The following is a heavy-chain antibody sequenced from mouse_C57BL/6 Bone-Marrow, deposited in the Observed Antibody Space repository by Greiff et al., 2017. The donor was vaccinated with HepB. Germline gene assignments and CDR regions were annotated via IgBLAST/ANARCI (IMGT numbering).Heavy chain of an antibody. CDR3: ARRGGDGPAWFAH. V-gene: IGHV1-7*01. D-gene: IGHD2-3*01. Sequence: QVQLQQSGAELAKPGASVKMSCRASGYNFLNYWIHWINQRPGQGLEWIGYINPTTTSTKYNQKFQDKATLTADKSSSTAYIQLISLTSEDSAVYYCARRGGDGPAWFAHWGQGTLVTVSA. CDR2: INPTTTST. CDR1: GYNFLNYW. J-gene: IGHJ3*01.